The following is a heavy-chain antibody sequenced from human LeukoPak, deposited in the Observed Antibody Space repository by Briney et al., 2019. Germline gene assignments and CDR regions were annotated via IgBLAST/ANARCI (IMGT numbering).Heavy chain of an antibody. Sequence: PSETLSLTCTVSGGSISSYYWSWIRQPPGKGLEWIGYIYYSGSTNYNPSLKSRVTISLDTSKNQLSLKLSSVTAADTAVYYCARQAYDGYYLLDSWGQGTLVTVSS. V-gene: IGHV4-59*01. CDR1: GGSISSYY. D-gene: IGHD3-3*01. CDR2: IYYSGST. CDR3: ARQAYDGYYLLDS. J-gene: IGHJ5*01.